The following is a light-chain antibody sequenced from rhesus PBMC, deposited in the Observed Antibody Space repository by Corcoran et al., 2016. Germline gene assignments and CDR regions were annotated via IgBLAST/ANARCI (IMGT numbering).Light chain of an antibody. CDR3: SSYTGSNTFI. J-gene: IGLJ1*01. CDR1: SSDIGAYNY. CDR2: DVN. Sequence: QAALTQPRSVSGSPGQSVTISCTGTSSDIGAYNYVSWYQQHPGTVPKLMIYDVNKRPSGVPDRFSGSKSGNTASLTISGLQAEDEADYYCSSYTGSNTFIFGTGTRLTVL. V-gene: IGLV2-32*02.